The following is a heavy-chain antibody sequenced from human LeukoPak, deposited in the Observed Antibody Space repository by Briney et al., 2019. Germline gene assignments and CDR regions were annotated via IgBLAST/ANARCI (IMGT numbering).Heavy chain of an antibody. D-gene: IGHD3-10*01. CDR2: INPTGTAA. CDR3: ARDNSAGGIAWWFDP. Sequence: AAVKVSCKPSGYTFIIHWIRWVRDGPEQGLEWVGLINPTGTAALYAQKFQGRITLTRDMSATTDYMELSSLTSEDTAVYYCARDNSAGGIAWWFDPWGQGTLVTVSS. J-gene: IGHJ5*02. CDR1: GYTFIIHW. V-gene: IGHV1-46*01.